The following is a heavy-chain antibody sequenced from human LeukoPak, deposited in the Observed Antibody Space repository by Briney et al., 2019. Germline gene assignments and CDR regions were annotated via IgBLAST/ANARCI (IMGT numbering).Heavy chain of an antibody. CDR3: AKDSGSGWYY. V-gene: IGHV3-30*02. CDR2: IRYDGSNK. D-gene: IGHD6-19*01. Sequence: GGSLRLSCAASGFTFTTYWMTWVRQAPGKGLEWVAFIRYDGSNKYYADSVKGRFTISRDNSKNTLYLQMNSLRAEDTAVYYCAKDSGSGWYYWGQGTLVTVSS. J-gene: IGHJ4*02. CDR1: GFTFTTYW.